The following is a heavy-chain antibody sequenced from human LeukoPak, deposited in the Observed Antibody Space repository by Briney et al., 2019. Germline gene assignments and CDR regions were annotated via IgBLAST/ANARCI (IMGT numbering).Heavy chain of an antibody. CDR1: GFIFSTYT. CDR2: VSSSSSYI. D-gene: IGHD6-19*01. CDR3: ARGSADFDY. V-gene: IGHV3-21*06. J-gene: IGHJ4*02. Sequence: GGSLRLSXAASGFIFSTYTMNWVRQAPGKGLEWVSSVSSSSSYIYYADSVKGRFTISRDNAKNSLYLQMNSLRAEDTAVYYCARGSADFDYWGQGTLVTVSS.